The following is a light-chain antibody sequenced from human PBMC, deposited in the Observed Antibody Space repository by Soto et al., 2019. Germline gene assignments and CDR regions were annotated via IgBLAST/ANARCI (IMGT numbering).Light chain of an antibody. V-gene: IGKV1-8*01. CDR2: AAS. J-gene: IGKJ2*01. Sequence: AIRMTQSPSSLSASTRDRVTITCRASQGISSYLAWYQQRPGKAPKLLIYAASTLQSGVPSRFSGSGSGTDFTLTISCLQSEDFAPYYCQQYYSYPPYTFGQGTKLEIK. CDR1: QGISSY. CDR3: QQYYSYPPYT.